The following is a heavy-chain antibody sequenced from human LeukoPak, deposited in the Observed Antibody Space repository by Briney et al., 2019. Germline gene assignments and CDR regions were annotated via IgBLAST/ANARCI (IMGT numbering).Heavy chain of an antibody. Sequence: PGGSLRLSCAASGFTFSSYEMNWVRQAPGKGLEWVSYISSSGNTIYYADSVKGRFTISRDNAKNSLYLQMNSLRAEDTAVYYCARDIMVSETDAFDIWGQGTMVTVSS. CDR2: ISSSGNTI. D-gene: IGHD3-16*01. CDR3: ARDIMVSETDAFDI. J-gene: IGHJ3*02. V-gene: IGHV3-48*03. CDR1: GFTFSSYE.